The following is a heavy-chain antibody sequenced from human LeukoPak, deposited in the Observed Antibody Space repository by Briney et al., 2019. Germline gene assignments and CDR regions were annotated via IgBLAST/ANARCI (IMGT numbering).Heavy chain of an antibody. CDR3: AKYGSGVKNLDY. V-gene: IGHV3-53*01. CDR2: IYSGGST. Sequence: KTGGSLRLSCAASGFTVSSNYMSWVRQAPGKGLEWVSVIYSGGSTYYADSVKGRFTISRDNSKNTLYLQMNSLRAEDTAVYYCAKYGSGVKNLDYWGQGTLVTVSS. CDR1: GFTVSSNY. J-gene: IGHJ4*02. D-gene: IGHD3-10*01.